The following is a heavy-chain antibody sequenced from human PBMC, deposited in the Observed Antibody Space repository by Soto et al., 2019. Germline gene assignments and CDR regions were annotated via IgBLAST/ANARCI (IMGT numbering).Heavy chain of an antibody. Sequence: PSQTLSLTCAISGDSVSSNSAAWNWIRQSPSRGLEWLGRTYYRSKWYNDYAVPVKSRITINPDTSKNQFSLQLNSVTPEDTAVYYCARDSIAVAGTEAHYYYYGMDVWGQGTTVTVSS. CDR2: TYYRSKWYN. D-gene: IGHD6-19*01. J-gene: IGHJ6*02. V-gene: IGHV6-1*01. CDR3: ARDSIAVAGTEAHYYYYGMDV. CDR1: GDSVSSNSAA.